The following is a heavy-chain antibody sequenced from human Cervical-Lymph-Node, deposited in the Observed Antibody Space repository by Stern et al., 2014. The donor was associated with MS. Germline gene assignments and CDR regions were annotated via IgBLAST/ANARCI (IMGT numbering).Heavy chain of an antibody. CDR2: ILYVGSNQ. CDR1: GFTFSSYA. J-gene: IGHJ4*02. D-gene: IGHD5-18*01. V-gene: IGHV3-30-3*01. Sequence: VTLEESGGGVVKPGRSLRLSCAASGFTFSSYAMHWVRQAPGQGLEWVVVILYVGSNQYYAAYVKGRFTLSRNNSKNTLYLHRNIRRAEDTAEYYGATLEGGYNEFLFDYWGQGTLVTVSS. CDR3: ATLEGGYNEFLFDY.